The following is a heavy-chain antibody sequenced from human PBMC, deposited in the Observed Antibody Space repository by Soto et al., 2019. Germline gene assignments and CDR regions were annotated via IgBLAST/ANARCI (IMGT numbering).Heavy chain of an antibody. CDR2: IAGPGDRT. Sequence: VGSLRLPCAASGFTSGSHAMTWVRQAPGKGLEWVSTIAGPGDRTFYVDSVKGRFTISRDNSQNTLYLQMNTLRAEDTAVYYCATDGHVQYYYYYMDGWGTGTTVTV. CDR3: ATDGHVQYYYYYMDG. V-gene: IGHV3-23*01. CDR1: GFTSGSHA. J-gene: IGHJ6*03. D-gene: IGHD6-6*01.